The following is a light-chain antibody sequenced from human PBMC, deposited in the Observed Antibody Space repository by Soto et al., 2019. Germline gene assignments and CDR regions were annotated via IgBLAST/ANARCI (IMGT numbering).Light chain of an antibody. Sequence: QSVLTQPPTVSGAPGQRGTISCTGSSANSGAGYDVHWYQQLPGTAPKLLIYGNSNRPSGVPDRFSGSKSGTSASLAITGLQAEDEADYYCQSYDSSLSGFYVFGTGTKVPS. CDR2: GNS. V-gene: IGLV1-40*01. CDR3: QSYDSSLSGFYV. J-gene: IGLJ1*01. CDR1: SANSGAGYD.